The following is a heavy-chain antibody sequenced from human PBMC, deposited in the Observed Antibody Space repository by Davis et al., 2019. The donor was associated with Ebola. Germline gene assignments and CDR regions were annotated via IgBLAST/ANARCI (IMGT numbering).Heavy chain of an antibody. Sequence: ASVKVSCKASGYSFTADGISWVRQAPGQGLEWMGWISTYNGNTNYAQKVQGRITMTTDTSTSTAYMELRSLRSDDTARYYCARDVRGITGPSEYWGQGTLVTVSS. V-gene: IGHV1-18*01. CDR1: GYSFTADG. D-gene: IGHD1-1*01. CDR2: ISTYNGNT. CDR3: ARDVRGITGPSEY. J-gene: IGHJ4*01.